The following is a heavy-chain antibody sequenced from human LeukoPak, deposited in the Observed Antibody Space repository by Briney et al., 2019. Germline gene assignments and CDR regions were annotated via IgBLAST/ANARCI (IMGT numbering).Heavy chain of an antibody. CDR1: GGSFSGYY. CDR2: INHSGST. Sequence: SETLSLTCAVYGGSFSGYYWSWIRQPPGKGLEWIGEINHSGSTNYNPSLKSRVTISVDTSKNQFSLKLSSVTAADTAVYYCARVSNIVWFDPWGQGTLVTVSS. V-gene: IGHV4-34*01. J-gene: IGHJ5*02. D-gene: IGHD2/OR15-2a*01. CDR3: ARVSNIVWFDP.